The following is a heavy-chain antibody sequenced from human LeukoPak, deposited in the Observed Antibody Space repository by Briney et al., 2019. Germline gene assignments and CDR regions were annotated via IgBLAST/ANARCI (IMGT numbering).Heavy chain of an antibody. CDR2: ISSSGSTI. CDR1: GFTFSSYE. D-gene: IGHD6-19*01. V-gene: IGHV3-48*03. J-gene: IGHJ4*02. CDR3: AKRHSSGWYYFDY. Sequence: PGGSLRPSCAASGFTFSSYEMNWVRQAPGKGLEWVSYISSSGSTIYYADSVKGRFTISRDNAKNSLYLQMNTLRAEDTAVYYCAKRHSSGWYYFDYWGQGTLVTVSS.